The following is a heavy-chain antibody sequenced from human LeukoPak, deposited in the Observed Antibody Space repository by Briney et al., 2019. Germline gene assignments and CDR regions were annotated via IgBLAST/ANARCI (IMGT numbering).Heavy chain of an antibody. J-gene: IGHJ5*02. D-gene: IGHD4-17*01. CDR2: INHSGST. CDR3: ARVERLRVNWFDP. Sequence: PSETLSLTCTVSGGSISSSSYYWSWIRQPPGKGLEWIGEINHSGSTNYNPSLKSRVTISVDTSKNQFSLKLSSVTAADTAVYYCARVERLRVNWFDPWGQGTLVTVSS. CDR1: GGSISSSSYY. V-gene: IGHV4-39*07.